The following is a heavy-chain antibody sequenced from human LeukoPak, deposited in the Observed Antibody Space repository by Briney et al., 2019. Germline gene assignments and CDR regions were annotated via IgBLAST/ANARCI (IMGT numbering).Heavy chain of an antibody. CDR1: GGSISSGGYY. V-gene: IGHV4-31*03. J-gene: IGHJ4*02. D-gene: IGHD3-10*01. CDR2: IYYSGST. CDR3: ARGRSGSSTDPREPVDY. Sequence: SQTLSLTCTVSGGSISSGGYYWSWIRQHPGKGLEWIGYIYYSGSTYYNPSLKSRVTISVDTSKNQFSLKLSSVTAADTAVYYCARGRSGSSTDPREPVDYWGQGTLVTVSS.